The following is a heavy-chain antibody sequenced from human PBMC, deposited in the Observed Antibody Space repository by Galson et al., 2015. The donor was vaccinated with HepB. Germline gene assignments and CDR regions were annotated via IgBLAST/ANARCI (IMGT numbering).Heavy chain of an antibody. J-gene: IGHJ4*01. CDR3: AHYTSSSQSYYLDS. CDR1: GFSLNTPGMG. Sequence: ALVKPTQTLSLTCSFSGFSLNTPGMGVGWIRQPPGKALEWLALIFWDDDKRYNSSLKTRLTITEDTSRNQVVLTLTNMDPLDTATYYCAHYTSSSQSYYLDSWGHRTLVTVSS. V-gene: IGHV2-5*02. D-gene: IGHD6-6*01. CDR2: IFWDDDK.